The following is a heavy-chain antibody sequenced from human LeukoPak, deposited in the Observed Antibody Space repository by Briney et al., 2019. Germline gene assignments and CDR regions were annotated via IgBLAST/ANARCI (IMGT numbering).Heavy chain of an antibody. V-gene: IGHV3-30*02. D-gene: IGHD3-22*01. CDR3: AKDLILRVVAIITTGAFDY. Sequence: TGGSLRLSCAASGFTFSSYGMHWVRQAPGKGLEWVAFIRYDGSNKYYADSVKGRFTISRDNSKNTLYLQMNSLRAEDTAVYYCAKDLILRVVAIITTGAFDYWGQGTLVTVSS. CDR2: IRYDGSNK. CDR1: GFTFSSYG. J-gene: IGHJ4*02.